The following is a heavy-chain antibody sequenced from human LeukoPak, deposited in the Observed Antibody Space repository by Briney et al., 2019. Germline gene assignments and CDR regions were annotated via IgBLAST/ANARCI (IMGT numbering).Heavy chain of an antibody. CDR1: GFTYSAHS. V-gene: IGHV3-21*01. D-gene: IGHD6-6*01. CDR3: ARDSISSPYSFDY. J-gene: IGHJ4*02. CDR2: ISSEGTYI. Sequence: PGGSLRLSCEASGFTYSAHSMDWVRQAPGKGLEWVSCISSEGTYIYYADSVKGRFTISRDNTKNSLYLQIDSLRAEDTAVYYCARDSISSPYSFDYWGQGTLVTVSS.